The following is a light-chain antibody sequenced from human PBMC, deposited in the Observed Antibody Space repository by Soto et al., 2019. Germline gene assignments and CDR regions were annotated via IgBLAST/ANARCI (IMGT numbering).Light chain of an antibody. CDR2: EVT. CDR3: SSCASSNTWV. Sequence: QSALTQPPSASGSPGQSVTISCTGTSSDVGASNYVSWYQQHAGKAPKLVIYEVTKRPSGVPDRFSGSKSANTASLTVSGLQAEDEADYYCSSCASSNTWVFGGGTKLTVL. CDR1: SSDVGASNY. J-gene: IGLJ3*02. V-gene: IGLV2-8*01.